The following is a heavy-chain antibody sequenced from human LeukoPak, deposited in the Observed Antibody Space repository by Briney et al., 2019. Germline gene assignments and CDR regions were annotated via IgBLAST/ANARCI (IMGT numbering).Heavy chain of an antibody. Sequence: PSETLSLTCAVYGGSFSGYYWSWIRQPPGKGLEWIGEINHSGSTNYNPSLKSRVTISVDTSKNQFSLKLSSVTAADTAVYYCARSHNYYGSGSYDWGQGTLVTVSS. J-gene: IGHJ4*02. CDR2: INHSGST. D-gene: IGHD3-10*01. CDR3: ARSHNYYGSGSYD. V-gene: IGHV4-34*01. CDR1: GGSFSGYY.